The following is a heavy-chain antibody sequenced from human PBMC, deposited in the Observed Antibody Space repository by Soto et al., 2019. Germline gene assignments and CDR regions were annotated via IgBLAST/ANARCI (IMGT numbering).Heavy chain of an antibody. J-gene: IGHJ2*01. CDR2: ISSSGNTI. V-gene: IGHV3-11*01. CDR3: AKVAVVVGSTGWFFDL. CDR1: GFTFSYYY. Sequence: PGGSLRLSCAASGFTFSYYYMIWIRQAPGKGLEWVSYISSSGNTIYYADSLKGRFTISRDNAKNSLYLQMNSLRAEDTAVYYCAKVAVVVGSTGWFFDLWGRGTLVTVSS. D-gene: IGHD2-15*01.